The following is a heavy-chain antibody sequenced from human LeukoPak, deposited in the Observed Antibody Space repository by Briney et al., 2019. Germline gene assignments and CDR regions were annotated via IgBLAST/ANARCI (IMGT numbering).Heavy chain of an antibody. CDR3: ARARGSSSDP. CDR1: GGSVSSGTYY. Sequence: SSETLSLTCAVPGGSVSSGTYYWSWIRQPPGKGLEWIGYIYYSGSTNYNPSLKSRVTISVDTSKNQFSLKLSSVTAADTAVYYCARARGSSSDPWGQGTLVTVSS. V-gene: IGHV4-61*01. J-gene: IGHJ5*02. D-gene: IGHD3-10*01. CDR2: IYYSGST.